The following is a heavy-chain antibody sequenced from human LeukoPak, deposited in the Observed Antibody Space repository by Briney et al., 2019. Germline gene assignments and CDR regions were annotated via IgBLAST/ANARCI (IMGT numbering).Heavy chain of an antibody. CDR3: ARGLGYCSSTSCYLPFDY. CDR1: GVTVSSNY. Sequence: GGSLRLSCAASGVTVSSNYMSWVRQAPGKGLEWVSLIYSGGSTYYADSVKGRFTISRDNSKNTLYLQMNSLRAEDTAVYYCARGLGYCSSTSCYLPFDYWGQGSLVTVSS. J-gene: IGHJ4*02. V-gene: IGHV3-66*01. CDR2: IYSGGST. D-gene: IGHD2-2*01.